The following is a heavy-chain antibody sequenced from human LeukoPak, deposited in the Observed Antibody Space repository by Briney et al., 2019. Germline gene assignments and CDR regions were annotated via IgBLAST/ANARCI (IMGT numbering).Heavy chain of an antibody. CDR3: ARDRSLLTMVWFEL. CDR2: INPNGGDT. J-gene: IGHJ5*02. D-gene: IGHD3-10*01. V-gene: IGHV1-2*02. CDR1: GYTFIDYY. Sequence: GASVKVSCKASGYTFIDYYMHWVRQAPGQGLEWMGWINPNGGDTKYAQNFQGRVTMTRDTTIRTAYMELSSLRSDDTALYYCARDRSLLTMVWFELWGQGTLVTVSS.